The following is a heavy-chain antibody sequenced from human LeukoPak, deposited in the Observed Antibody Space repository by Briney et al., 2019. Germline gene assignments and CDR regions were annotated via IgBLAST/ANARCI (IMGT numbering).Heavy chain of an antibody. V-gene: IGHV4-59*08. J-gene: IGHJ2*01. CDR3: ARLNYWYFDL. CDR1: GGSISSYY. CDR2: IYYSGST. Sequence: SETLSLTCTVSGGSISSYYWSWIRQPPGKGLEWIGYIYYSGSTNYNPSLKGRVTISVDTSKNHFSVKLSSVTAADTAVYYCARLNYWYFDLWGRGTLLTVSS.